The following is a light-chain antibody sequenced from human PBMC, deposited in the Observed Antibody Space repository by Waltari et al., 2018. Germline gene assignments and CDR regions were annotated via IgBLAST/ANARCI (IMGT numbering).Light chain of an antibody. CDR1: QSVRSN. CDR2: GAS. J-gene: IGKJ3*01. Sequence: EIVMTQSPATLSVSPGERATLSCRASQSVRSNLAWYQQKPGQAPRLLIYGASTRATGIPARFSGSGSGTDFTLNISSLQSEDFAVYYCQQYNNWPPVFTFGPGTKVDIK. V-gene: IGKV3-15*01. CDR3: QQYNNWPPVFT.